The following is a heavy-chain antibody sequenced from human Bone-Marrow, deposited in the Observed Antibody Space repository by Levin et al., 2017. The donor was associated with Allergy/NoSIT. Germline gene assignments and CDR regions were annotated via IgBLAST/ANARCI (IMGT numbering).Heavy chain of an antibody. D-gene: IGHD2-2*02. J-gene: IGHJ4*02. V-gene: IGHV1-8*01. Sequence: GESLKISCKASGYTFTSYDINWVRQATGQGLEWMGWMNPNSGNTHYAQKFQGRVTMTRNTSISTAYMELSSLRSEDTAVYFCASFRYCSTTSCYRTQQPRDYWGQGTLVTVSS. CDR3: ASFRYCSTTSCYRTQQPRDY. CDR2: MNPNSGNT. CDR1: GYTFTSYD.